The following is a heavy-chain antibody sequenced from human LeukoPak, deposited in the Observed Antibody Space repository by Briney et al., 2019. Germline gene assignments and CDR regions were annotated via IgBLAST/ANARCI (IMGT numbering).Heavy chain of an antibody. CDR1: DGSISSYY. CDR3: ARDTSWYTGYDGGLDY. J-gene: IGHJ4*02. Sequence: SETLSLTCTVSDGSISSYYWSWIRQSPGKGLEWIGYIFHSGSDYNPSLKSRVTISIDTSKNQFSLKLSSVTAADTAFYYCARDTSWYTGYDGGLDYWGQGTQVAVSS. CDR2: IFHSGS. D-gene: IGHD5-12*01. V-gene: IGHV4-59*01.